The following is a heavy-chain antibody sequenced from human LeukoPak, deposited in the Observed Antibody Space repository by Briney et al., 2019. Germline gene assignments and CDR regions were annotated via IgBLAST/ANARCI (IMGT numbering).Heavy chain of an antibody. CDR1: GFTFSSYG. J-gene: IGHJ6*02. CDR3: ARDLGGYYYGMDV. D-gene: IGHD3-16*01. V-gene: IGHV3-33*01. Sequence: GGSLRLSCAASGFTFSSYGMHWVRQAPGKGLEWVAVIWYDGSNKYYADSVKGRLTISRDNSKNTLYLQMNSLRAEDTAVYYCARDLGGYYYGMDVWGQGTTVTVSS. CDR2: IWYDGSNK.